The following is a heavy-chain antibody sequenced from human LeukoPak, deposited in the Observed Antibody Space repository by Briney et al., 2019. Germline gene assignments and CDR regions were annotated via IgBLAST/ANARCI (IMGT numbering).Heavy chain of an antibody. Sequence: GGSLRLSCATSGFTFRNYGMSWVRQAPGKGLDWVSAVSGGGGTTNYADSVTGRFTISRDNSKNTLYLQMNSLRVEDTAVYYCARGVDVVVPAAMVPFYYYYYMDVWGKGTTVTVSS. J-gene: IGHJ6*03. CDR3: ARGVDVVVPAAMVPFYYYYYMDV. CDR2: VSGGGGTT. V-gene: IGHV3-23*01. CDR1: GFTFRNYG. D-gene: IGHD2-2*01.